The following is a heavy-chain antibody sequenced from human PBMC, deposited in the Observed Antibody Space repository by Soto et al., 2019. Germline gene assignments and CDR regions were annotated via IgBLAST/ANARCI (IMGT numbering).Heavy chain of an antibody. CDR3: TRDHQSTLDYYFDY. CDR2: MNQDGTIK. V-gene: IGHV3-7*01. J-gene: IGHJ4*02. D-gene: IGHD3-10*01. Sequence: GGSLRLSCAASGFTFNYYWLSWVRQAPGQGLEWVANMNQDGTIKYYVDSVKGRFTISRDNAENSLSLQMNSLRAEDTAVYYCTRDHQSTLDYYFDYWGQGALVTVSS. CDR1: GFTFNYYW.